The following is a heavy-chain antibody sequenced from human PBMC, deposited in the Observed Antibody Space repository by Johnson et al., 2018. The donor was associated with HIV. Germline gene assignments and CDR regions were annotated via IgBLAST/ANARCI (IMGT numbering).Heavy chain of an antibody. CDR2: IKQDGSEK. D-gene: IGHD6-13*01. J-gene: IGHJ3*02. Sequence: EVQLVESGGGLVQPGGYLRLSCAASGFTFSSYWMSWVRQAPGKGLEWVANIKQDGSEKYYVDSVKGRFTISRDNAKNSLYLQMNSLRAEDTAVYYCARDEYPLRAAAWKSAFDIWGQGTMVTVSS. CDR3: ARDEYPLRAAAWKSAFDI. CDR1: GFTFSSYW. V-gene: IGHV3-7*01.